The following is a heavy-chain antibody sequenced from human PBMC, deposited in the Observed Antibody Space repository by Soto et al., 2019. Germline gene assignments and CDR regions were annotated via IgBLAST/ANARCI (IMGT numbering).Heavy chain of an antibody. Sequence: QVQLVESGGGVVQPGRSLRLSCAASGFTFSSYGMHWVRQAPGKGLEWVAVIWYDGSNKYYADSVKGRFTISRDNSKNKLYLQMNSLRADDTAVYYCAREVRYCSSTSCYDFYYYYGMDVWGQGTTVTVSS. CDR1: GFTFSSYG. CDR3: AREVRYCSSTSCYDFYYYYGMDV. D-gene: IGHD2-2*01. J-gene: IGHJ6*02. CDR2: IWYDGSNK. V-gene: IGHV3-33*01.